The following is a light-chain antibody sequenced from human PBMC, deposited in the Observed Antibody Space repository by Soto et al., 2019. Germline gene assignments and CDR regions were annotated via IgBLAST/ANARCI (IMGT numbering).Light chain of an antibody. V-gene: IGKV4-1*01. CDR2: WAS. CDR3: QQYYSTFPIT. Sequence: DIVMTQSPDSLAVSLGERATINCRSSQSVFYSSNNKNYLAWYQQKPGQPPKLLIYWASTRESGVPDRFSGSGSGTDFTLTISSLQAEDVAVYYCQQYYSTFPITFGQGTRLEIK. J-gene: IGKJ5*01. CDR1: QSVFYSSNNKNY.